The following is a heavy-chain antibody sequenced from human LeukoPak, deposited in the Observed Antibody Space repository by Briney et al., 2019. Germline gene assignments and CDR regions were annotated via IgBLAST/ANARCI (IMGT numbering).Heavy chain of an antibody. CDR3: ARGLGYCSSTSCGGSAFDY. J-gene: IGHJ4*02. CDR2: ISYDGSNK. V-gene: IGHV3-30-3*01. D-gene: IGHD2-2*01. CDR1: GFTFSSYA. Sequence: GGSLRLSCAASGFTFSSYAMHWVRQAPGKGLEWVAVISYDGSNKYYADSVKGRFTISRDNSKNTLYLRMNSLRAEDTAVYYCARGLGYCSSTSCGGSAFDYWGQGTLVTVSS.